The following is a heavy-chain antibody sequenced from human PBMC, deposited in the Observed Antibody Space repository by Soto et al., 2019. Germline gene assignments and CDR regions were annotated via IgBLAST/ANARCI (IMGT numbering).Heavy chain of an antibody. J-gene: IGHJ5*02. CDR2: IYHSGST. CDR1: GGSISSSNW. D-gene: IGHD3-10*01. Sequence: PSEPLSLHCAVSGGSISSSNWWRWVRQPPGKGLEWIGEIYHSGSTNYNPSLKSRVTISVDKSKNQFSLKLSSVTAADTAVYYCARSKPPLWVGEGDWFDPWGQGTLVTVSS. V-gene: IGHV4-4*02. CDR3: ARSKPPLWVGEGDWFDP.